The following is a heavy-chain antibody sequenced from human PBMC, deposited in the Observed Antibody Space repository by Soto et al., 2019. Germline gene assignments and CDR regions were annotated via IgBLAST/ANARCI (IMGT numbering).Heavy chain of an antibody. J-gene: IGHJ6*03. CDR3: ARGLRVSERLPAYYYRDG. CDR2: IKQDGSEK. V-gene: IGHV3-7*01. D-gene: IGHD3-3*01. Sequence: GGSLRLSCAASGFTFSSYWMSWVRQAPGKGLEWVANIKQDGSEKYYVDSVKGRFTISRDNAKNSLYLQMNSLRAEDTAVYYCARGLRVSERLPAYYYRDGWGKVSTITV. CDR1: GFTFSSYW.